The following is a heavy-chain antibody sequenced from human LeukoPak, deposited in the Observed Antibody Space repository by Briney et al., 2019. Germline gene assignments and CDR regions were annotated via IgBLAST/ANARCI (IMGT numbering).Heavy chain of an antibody. J-gene: IGHJ4*02. CDR3: AKDKVNYYDSSGYYLFYFDY. V-gene: IGHV3-23*01. D-gene: IGHD3-22*01. CDR1: GFTFSSYA. CDR2: ISGSGGST. Sequence: GGSLRLSCAASGFTFSSYAMSWVRQAPGKGLEWVSAISGSGGSTYYADSVKGRFTISRDNSKNTLYLQMNSLRAEDTAVYYCAKDKVNYYDSSGYYLFYFDYWGQGTLVTVSS.